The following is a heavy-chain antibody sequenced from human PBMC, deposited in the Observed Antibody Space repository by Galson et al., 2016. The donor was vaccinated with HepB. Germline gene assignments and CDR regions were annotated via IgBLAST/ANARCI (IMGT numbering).Heavy chain of an antibody. CDR1: GFAFSSYS. V-gene: IGHV3-48*02. D-gene: IGHD4-11*01. CDR3: ARGFTGK. J-gene: IGHJ4*02. Sequence: SLRLSCAASGFAFSSYSMNWVRQAPGKGLEWVSYIIGSSSTMYYADSVKGRFTISRDNAKNVLYLQMNSLRDEDTAVYYCARGFTGKWGQGTLVIVSS. CDR2: IIGSSSTM.